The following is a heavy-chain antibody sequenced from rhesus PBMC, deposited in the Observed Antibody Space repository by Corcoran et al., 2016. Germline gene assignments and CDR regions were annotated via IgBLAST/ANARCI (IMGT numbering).Heavy chain of an antibody. CDR3: ARHTYWGDYYVDY. CDR2: ISGSSGST. CDR1: GYSISSGYY. V-gene: IGHV4-99*01. Sequence: QQGGGPGLVKPSETLSLTCAVSGYSISSGYYWGWIRPPPGKGLEYIGYISGSSGSTYYNPSLKSRVTISKDTSKNQFSLKLSSVTAADTAVYYCARHTYWGDYYVDYWGQGVLVTVSS. J-gene: IGHJ4*01. D-gene: IGHD3-34*01.